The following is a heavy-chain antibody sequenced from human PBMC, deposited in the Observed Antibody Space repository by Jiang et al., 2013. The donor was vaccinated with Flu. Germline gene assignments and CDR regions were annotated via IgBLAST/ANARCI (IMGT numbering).Heavy chain of an antibody. CDR3: ARHLGERSRLSSFDY. Sequence: PGLVKPSETLSLTCNVSGGSISSYYWSWIRQPPGKGLEWIGNIYYAGTTNYNPSLKSRVTISVDTSKNQFSLKLSSVTAADTAVYYCARHLGERSRLSSFDYWGQGTVVTVSS. J-gene: IGHJ4*02. D-gene: IGHD2/OR15-2a*01. CDR2: IYYAGTT. V-gene: IGHV4-59*01. CDR1: GGSISSYY.